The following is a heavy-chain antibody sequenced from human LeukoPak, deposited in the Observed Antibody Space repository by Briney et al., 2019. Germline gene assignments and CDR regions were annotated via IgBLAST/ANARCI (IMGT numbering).Heavy chain of an antibody. CDR1: GFTFDDYA. J-gene: IGHJ3*02. D-gene: IGHD6-13*01. Sequence: PGGSLRLSCAASGFTFDDYAMHWVRHAPGKGLEWVSGISWNSGSIGYADSVKGRFTISRDNAKNSLYLQMNSLRAEDMALYYCAKDRSSWYDAFDIWGQGTMVTVSS. V-gene: IGHV3-9*03. CDR3: AKDRSSWYDAFDI. CDR2: ISWNSGSI.